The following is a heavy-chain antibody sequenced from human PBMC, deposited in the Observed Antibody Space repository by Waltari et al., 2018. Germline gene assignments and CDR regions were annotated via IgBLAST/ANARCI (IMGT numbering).Heavy chain of an antibody. D-gene: IGHD2-2*01. CDR1: GYSINSGYY. V-gene: IGHV4-38-2*02. CDR3: ARENVRYCSSTSCSNPFDY. Sequence: QVQLQESGPGLVKPSETLSLTCTVSGYSINSGYYWGWIRQPPGKGLEWIGSIYHSGSTYYNPYLKSRVTISVDTSKNQFSLKLSSVTAADTAVYYCARENVRYCSSTSCSNPFDYWGQGTLVTVSS. J-gene: IGHJ4*02. CDR2: IYHSGST.